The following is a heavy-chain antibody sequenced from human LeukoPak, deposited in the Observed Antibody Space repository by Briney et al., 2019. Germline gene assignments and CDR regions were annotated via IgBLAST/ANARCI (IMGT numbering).Heavy chain of an antibody. CDR3: ARELHYDILTGDDAFDI. J-gene: IGHJ3*02. V-gene: IGHV4-30-4*08. CDR2: IYYSGST. Sequence: SQTLSLTCTVSGGSISSGGYYWSWIRQHPGKGLEWIGYIYYSGSTYYNPSLKSRVTISVDTSKNQFSLKLSSVTAADTAVYYCARELHYDILTGDDAFDIWGQGTMVTVSS. D-gene: IGHD3-9*01. CDR1: GGSISSGGYY.